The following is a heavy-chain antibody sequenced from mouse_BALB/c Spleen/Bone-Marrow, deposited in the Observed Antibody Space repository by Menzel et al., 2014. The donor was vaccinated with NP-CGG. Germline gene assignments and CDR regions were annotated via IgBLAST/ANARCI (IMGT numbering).Heavy chain of an antibody. CDR3: ARDVGYGNYFVY. V-gene: IGHV7-1*02. CDR2: SRNRAKYYTT. D-gene: IGHD2-10*02. Sequence: DVKLVESGGGLVQPGDSLRLSCATSGFTFSDFYMEWVRQPPGKRLEWIATSRNRAKYYTTEYSASVKGRFIVSRDTSQSVHYLQTNALRAEDTAIYYCARDVGYGNYFVYWGQGTLVTVSA. CDR1: GFTFSDFY. J-gene: IGHJ3*01.